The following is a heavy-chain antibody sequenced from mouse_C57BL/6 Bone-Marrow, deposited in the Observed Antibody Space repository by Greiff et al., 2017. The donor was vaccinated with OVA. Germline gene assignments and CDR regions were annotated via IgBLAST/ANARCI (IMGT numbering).Heavy chain of an antibody. V-gene: IGHV1-62-2*01. CDR3: ARHEGNPYRYDWYFDV. D-gene: IGHD2-12*01. CDR2: FYPGSGSI. CDR1: GYTFTEYT. J-gene: IGHJ1*03. Sequence: VQLVESGAELVKPGASVKLSCKASGYTFTEYTIHWVKQRSGQGLEWIGWFYPGSGSIKYNEKFKDKATLTADKSSSTVYMELSRLTSEDSAVYFCARHEGNPYRYDWYFDVWGTGTTVTVSS.